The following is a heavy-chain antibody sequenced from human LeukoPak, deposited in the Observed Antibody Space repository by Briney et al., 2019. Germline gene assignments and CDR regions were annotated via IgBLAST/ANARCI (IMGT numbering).Heavy chain of an antibody. CDR1: GGSISSYY. V-gene: IGHV4-59*08. Sequence: SETLSLTCTVSGGSISSYYWSWIRQPPGKGLEWIGYMYYSGRTNYNPSLKSRVTISVDTSKNQFSLKLSSVTAADTAVYYCASFYQAYYFDYWGQGTLVTVSS. CDR2: MYYSGRT. J-gene: IGHJ4*02. D-gene: IGHD2-21*01. CDR3: ASFYQAYYFDY.